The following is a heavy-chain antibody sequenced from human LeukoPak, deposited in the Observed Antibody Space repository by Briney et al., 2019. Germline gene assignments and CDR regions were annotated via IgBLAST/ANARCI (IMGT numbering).Heavy chain of an antibody. Sequence: PGGSLRLSCAASGFTFSSYGVHWVRQAPGKGLEWVAVISYDGSNKYYADSVKGRFTISRDNSKNTLYLQMNSLRAEDTAVYYCAKDLGSSGCYWGQGTLVTVSS. CDR2: ISYDGSNK. J-gene: IGHJ4*02. CDR1: GFTFSSYG. D-gene: IGHD3-22*01. V-gene: IGHV3-30*18. CDR3: AKDLGSSGCY.